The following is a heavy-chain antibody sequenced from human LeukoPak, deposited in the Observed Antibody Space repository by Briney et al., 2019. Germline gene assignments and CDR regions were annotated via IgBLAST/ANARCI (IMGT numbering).Heavy chain of an antibody. D-gene: IGHD3-9*01. CDR1: GFTFSSYA. Sequence: GGSLRLSCVASGFTFSSYAMSWVRQAPGKGLEWVSYINHNGETIYYPDFVKGRFTISRDNAKNSLYLQMNSLRDEDTAVYYCARDNDWAFDYWGQGTLVTVSS. CDR2: INHNGETI. CDR3: ARDNDWAFDY. V-gene: IGHV3-48*02. J-gene: IGHJ4*02.